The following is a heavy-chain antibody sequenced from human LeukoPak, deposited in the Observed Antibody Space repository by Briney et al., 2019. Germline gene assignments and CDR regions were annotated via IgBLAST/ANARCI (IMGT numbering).Heavy chain of an antibody. CDR3: ANYNYDYGTFDH. V-gene: IGHV3-48*03. CDR2: ISSSGSAI. CDR1: GFTFRNYE. Sequence: GGSLRLSCVASGFTFRNYEMNWVRQAPGKGLEWVSYISSSGSAIYYEDSVKGRFTTSRDDAKNSLYLQMNSLRADDTALYYCANYNYDYGTFDHWGQGTLVTVSS. D-gene: IGHD3-16*01. J-gene: IGHJ4*02.